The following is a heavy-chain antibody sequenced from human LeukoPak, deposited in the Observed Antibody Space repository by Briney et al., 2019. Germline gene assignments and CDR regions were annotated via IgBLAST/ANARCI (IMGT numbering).Heavy chain of an antibody. CDR1: GFIFSDYY. V-gene: IGHV3-66*04. J-gene: IGHJ4*02. CDR2: IYSGGST. Sequence: PGGSLRLSCAASGFIFSDYYMSWVRQAPGKGLECISVIYSGGSTDYADSVKGRLTISRDNSKNTLYLQMNSLRAEDTAVYYCARHVVGVGFDYWGQGTLVTVSS. D-gene: IGHD3-22*01. CDR3: ARHVVGVGFDY.